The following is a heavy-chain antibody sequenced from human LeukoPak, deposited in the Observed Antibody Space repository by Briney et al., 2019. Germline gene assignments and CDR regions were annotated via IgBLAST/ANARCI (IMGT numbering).Heavy chain of an antibody. V-gene: IGHV4-59*10. CDR1: GGSFSGYY. Sequence: ASETLSLTCAVYGGSFSGYYWSWIRQPAGKGLEWIGRFYTSGSTNYNPSLKSRVTISVDTSKNQFSLKLSSVTAADTAVYYCARTYCGGDCRGYYYHYYMDVWGKGTTVTISS. J-gene: IGHJ6*03. CDR3: ARTYCGGDCRGYYYHYYMDV. D-gene: IGHD2-21*02. CDR2: FYTSGST.